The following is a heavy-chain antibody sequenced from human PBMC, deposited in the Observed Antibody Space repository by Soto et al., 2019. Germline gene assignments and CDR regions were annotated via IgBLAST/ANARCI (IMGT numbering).Heavy chain of an antibody. D-gene: IGHD3-3*01. V-gene: IGHV4-34*01. Sequence: PSETLSLTCAVYGGSFSGYYWSWIRQPPGKGLEWIGEINHSGSTNYNPSLKSRVTISVDTSKNQFSLKLSSVTAADTAVYYCARVVTIFGVVIILSYFDYWGQGTLVTVSS. CDR1: GGSFSGYY. CDR3: ARVVTIFGVVIILSYFDY. CDR2: INHSGST. J-gene: IGHJ4*02.